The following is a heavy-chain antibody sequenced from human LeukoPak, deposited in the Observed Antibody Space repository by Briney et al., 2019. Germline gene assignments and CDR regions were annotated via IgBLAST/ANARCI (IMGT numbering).Heavy chain of an antibody. D-gene: IGHD2-15*01. CDR2: IGTAGDI. Sequence: GGSLRLSCAASGFTFSSYDMHWVRQATGKGLEWVSAIGTAGDIYYPGSVKGRFTISRENAKNSLYLQMNSLRAGDTAVYYCARGSPGALVVVAATPGYFGMDVWGQGTTVTVSS. CDR1: GFTFSSYD. J-gene: IGHJ6*02. V-gene: IGHV3-13*01. CDR3: ARGSPGALVVVAATPGYFGMDV.